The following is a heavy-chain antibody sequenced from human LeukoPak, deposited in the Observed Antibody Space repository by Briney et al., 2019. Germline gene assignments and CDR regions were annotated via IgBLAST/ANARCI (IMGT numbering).Heavy chain of an antibody. Sequence: PGGSLRLSCAASGFTFSSYNMNWVRQAPGKGLEWVSSISSSTSYIYYADSVKGRFTISRDNAKNSLYLQMNSLRAEDTAVYYCTKVRGAAEIDYWGQGTLVTVSS. CDR3: TKVRGAAEIDY. CDR1: GFTFSSYN. J-gene: IGHJ4*02. D-gene: IGHD6-25*01. CDR2: ISSSTSYI. V-gene: IGHV3-21*01.